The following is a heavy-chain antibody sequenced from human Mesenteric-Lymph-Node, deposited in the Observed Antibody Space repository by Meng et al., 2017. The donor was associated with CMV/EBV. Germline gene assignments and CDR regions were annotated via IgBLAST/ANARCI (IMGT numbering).Heavy chain of an antibody. Sequence: YGGSFSGYYWSWIRQPPGKGLEWIGEINHSGSTNYNPSLKSRVTMSVDTSKNHFSLKLNSVTAADTAVYYCARGRLLWFGSSNWFDPWGLGILVTVSS. CDR2: INHSGST. CDR3: ARGRLLWFGSSNWFDP. D-gene: IGHD3-10*01. V-gene: IGHV4-34*01. CDR1: GGSFSGYY. J-gene: IGHJ5*02.